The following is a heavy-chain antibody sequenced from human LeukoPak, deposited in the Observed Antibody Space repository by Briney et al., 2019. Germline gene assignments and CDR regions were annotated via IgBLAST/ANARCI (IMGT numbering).Heavy chain of an antibody. V-gene: IGHV4-4*07. D-gene: IGHD6-6*01. Sequence: SETLSLTCTVSGGSISSYYWSWIRQPAGKGLEWIGRIYTSGSTNYNPSLKSRVTISVDTSKNQFSLKLSSVTAADTAVYYCARTESTISARTRGHWFDPWGQGTLVTVCS. CDR3: ARTESTISARTRGHWFDP. CDR1: GGSISSYY. CDR2: IYTSGST. J-gene: IGHJ5*02.